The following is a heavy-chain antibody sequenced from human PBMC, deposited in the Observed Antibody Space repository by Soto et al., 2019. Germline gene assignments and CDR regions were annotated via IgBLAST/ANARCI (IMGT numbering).Heavy chain of an antibody. V-gene: IGHV2-26*01. Sequence: GPTLVNPTETLTLTCNVSGFSLTTGRMGVSWIRQPPGKALEWLAHIFSDAERSYSRSLQGRLTVSKVGSGSHVVLTMTNMEPVDTGTYFCVRMNAESYSSYYAMDVWGQGTTVTVSS. CDR3: VRMNAESYSSYYAMDV. D-gene: IGHD3-10*01. J-gene: IGHJ6*02. CDR1: GFSLTTGRMG. CDR2: IFSDAER.